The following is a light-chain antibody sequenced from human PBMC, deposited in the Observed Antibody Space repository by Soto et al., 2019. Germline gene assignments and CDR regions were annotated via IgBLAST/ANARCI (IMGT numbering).Light chain of an antibody. Sequence: QPVLTQPPSASGTPGQRVTISCSGGSSNVGSNYVYWYQYFPGTAPRHLIQSDNQRPSGVPDRFSGSKSGTSASLAISGLRSEDEAYYYCAVWDDRLRVVVFGGGTKLTVL. CDR2: SDN. CDR3: AVWDDRLRVVV. J-gene: IGLJ2*01. CDR1: SSNVGSNY. V-gene: IGLV1-47*02.